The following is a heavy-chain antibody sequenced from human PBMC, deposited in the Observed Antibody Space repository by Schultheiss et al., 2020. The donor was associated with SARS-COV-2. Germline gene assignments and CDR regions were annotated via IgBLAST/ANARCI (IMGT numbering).Heavy chain of an antibody. Sequence: GGSLRLSCAASGFTFSSFGMHWVRQAPGKGLEWVAVFWSDGNNKYYTDSVKGRFTISRDMNTLYLQMNSLRVEDTAVYYCARDLWRETTVSTPSFGMDVWGQGTTVTVSS. CDR2: FWSDGNNK. D-gene: IGHD4-17*01. CDR3: ARDLWRETTVSTPSFGMDV. CDR1: GFTFSSFG. J-gene: IGHJ6*02. V-gene: IGHV3-33*01.